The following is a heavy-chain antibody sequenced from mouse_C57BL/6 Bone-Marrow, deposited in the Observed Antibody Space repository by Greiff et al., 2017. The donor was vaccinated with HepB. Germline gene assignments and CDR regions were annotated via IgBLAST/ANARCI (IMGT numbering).Heavy chain of an antibody. J-gene: IGHJ4*01. CDR1: GFSLTSYG. CDR2: IWSDGST. V-gene: IGHV2-6-1*01. Sequence: VKLVESGPGLVAPSQSLSITCTVSGFSLTSYGVHWVRQPPGKGLEWLVVIWSDGSTTYNSALKSRLSISKDNSKSQVFLKMNSLQTDDTAMYYCARHYDYDLYYAMDYWGQGTSVTVSS. CDR3: ARHYDYDLYYAMDY. D-gene: IGHD2-4*01.